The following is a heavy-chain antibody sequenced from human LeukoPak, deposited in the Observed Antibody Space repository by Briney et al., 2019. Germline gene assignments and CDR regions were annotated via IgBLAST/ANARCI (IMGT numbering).Heavy chain of an antibody. CDR1: GGSFSSSP. J-gene: IGHJ4*02. CDR2: IIPIFGTT. D-gene: IGHD4-17*01. V-gene: IGHV1-69*06. CDR3: ARERHEYGAFDY. Sequence: SVKVSCKASGGSFSSSPISWVRQAPGQGLEWMGGIIPIFGTTNYAQKFQGRVTVTADKSTGAAYMELSSLRSDDTAVYYCARERHEYGAFDYWGQGTLVTVSS.